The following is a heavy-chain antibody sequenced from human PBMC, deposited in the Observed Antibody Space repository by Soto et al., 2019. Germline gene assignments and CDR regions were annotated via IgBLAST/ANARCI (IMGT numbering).Heavy chain of an antibody. D-gene: IGHD1-1*01. V-gene: IGHV1-46*03. CDR2: INPSGGTT. J-gene: IGHJ3*02. Sequence: QVQLVQSGAEVKKPGASVKISCKASGHTFMHWVRQAPGQGFEWMGIINPSGGTTVYAQNLQGRVTMTRDASTSTFYMELSSLSSEDTAVYYCARDEANGRNDAFDIWGQGTMVTVSS. CDR3: ARDEANGRNDAFDI. CDR1: GHTF.